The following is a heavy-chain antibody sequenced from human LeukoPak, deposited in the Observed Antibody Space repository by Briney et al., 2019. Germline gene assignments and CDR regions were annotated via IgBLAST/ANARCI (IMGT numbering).Heavy chain of an antibody. D-gene: IGHD6-19*01. Sequence: GGSLRLSCAASGFTFSSYSMNWVRQAPGKGLEWVSSISSSSSYIYYAESVKGRFTISRDNAKNSLYLQMNSPRAEDTAVYYCARGIAVAQSSYYFDYWGQGTLVTVSS. CDR2: ISSSSSYI. V-gene: IGHV3-21*01. CDR3: ARGIAVAQSSYYFDY. CDR1: GFTFSSYS. J-gene: IGHJ4*02.